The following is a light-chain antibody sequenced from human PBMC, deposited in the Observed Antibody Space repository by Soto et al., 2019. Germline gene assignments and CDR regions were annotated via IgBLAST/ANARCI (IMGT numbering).Light chain of an antibody. CDR1: QSFSSSY. CDR2: GAS. CDR3: QQYGSSVYT. J-gene: IGKJ2*01. V-gene: IGKV3-20*01. Sequence: EIVLTQSPGTLSLSPGERATLSCRASQSFSSSYLAWYQQKTGQAPRLLIYGASSRATGIPDRFSGSGSGTDFTLTISIREPEDGAVYYCQQYGSSVYTFGQGTKLEIK.